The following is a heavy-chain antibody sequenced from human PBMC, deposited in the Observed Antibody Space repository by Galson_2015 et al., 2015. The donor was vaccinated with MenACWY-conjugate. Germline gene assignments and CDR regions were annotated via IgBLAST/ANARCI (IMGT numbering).Heavy chain of an antibody. J-gene: IGHJ3*02. CDR2: INSDGSST. D-gene: IGHD3-22*01. Sequence: SLRLSCAASGFTFSSYWMHWVRQAPGKGLVWVSRINSDGSSTSYADSVKGRFTISRDNAKNTLYLQMNSLRAEDTAVYYCARVYRAALYYYDSSGYYNDAFDIWGQGTMVTVSS. V-gene: IGHV3-74*01. CDR1: GFTFSSYW. CDR3: ARVYRAALYYYDSSGYYNDAFDI.